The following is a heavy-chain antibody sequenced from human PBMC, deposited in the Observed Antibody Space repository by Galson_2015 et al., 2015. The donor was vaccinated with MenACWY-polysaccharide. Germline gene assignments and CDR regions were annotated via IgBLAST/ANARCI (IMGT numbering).Heavy chain of an antibody. CDR3: ARVLKGLVGATPDY. Sequence: SLRLSCAASGFSFNTYWMHWVRQAPGKGLECVSYISDSGSAIHYADSVKGRFTISRDNAKNSLYLQMNSLRDDDTAVYYCARVLKGLVGATPDYWGQGTLVTVSS. D-gene: IGHD1-26*01. CDR2: ISDSGSAI. J-gene: IGHJ4*02. CDR1: GFSFNTYW. V-gene: IGHV3-48*02.